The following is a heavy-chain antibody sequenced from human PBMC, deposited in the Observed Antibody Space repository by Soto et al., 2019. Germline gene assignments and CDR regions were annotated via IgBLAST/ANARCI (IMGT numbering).Heavy chain of an antibody. CDR3: VRDMKGAVTGDFDY. D-gene: IGHD6-19*01. J-gene: IGHJ4*02. V-gene: IGHV3-21*01. Sequence: EVQLVESGGGLVKSGGSLRLSCAASGFTFSTYSMNWVRQAPGKGLEWVSSISSTGNYIYYADSVKGRFTISRDNAKKSLYVQMSSLRVEDTAVYYCVRDMKGAVTGDFDYWGQGTLVTVSS. CDR1: GFTFSTYS. CDR2: ISSTGNYI.